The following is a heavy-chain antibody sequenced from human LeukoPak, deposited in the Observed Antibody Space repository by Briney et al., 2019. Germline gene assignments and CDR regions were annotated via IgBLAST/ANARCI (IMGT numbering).Heavy chain of an antibody. CDR2: MYHSGNT. D-gene: IGHD3-16*01. Sequence: SETLSLTCAVSGYSISSAYYWGWIRQPPGKGLEWIGSMYHSGNTYYNPSLNSRVTISVDTSKNQFSLRVSSVTPADTAVYYCARGITQSSYYYYYMDVWGKGTTVTVSS. CDR3: ARGITQSSYYYYYMDV. V-gene: IGHV4-38-2*01. J-gene: IGHJ6*03. CDR1: GYSISSAYY.